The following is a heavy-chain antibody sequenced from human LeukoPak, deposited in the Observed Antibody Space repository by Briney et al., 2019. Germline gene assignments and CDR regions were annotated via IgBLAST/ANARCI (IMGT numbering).Heavy chain of an antibody. D-gene: IGHD2-15*01. CDR1: GYRFINFW. V-gene: IGHV5-51*01. Sequence: GESLKISCQGSGYRFINFWIGWVRQAPGKGPEWMGIIHPGDSDARYSPSFQGQVTISVDKSISTAYLPWSSLKASDTAMYYCARRGLLGYCSGATCYDAFDIWGQGIMVTVSS. J-gene: IGHJ3*02. CDR2: IHPGDSDA. CDR3: ARRGLLGYCSGATCYDAFDI.